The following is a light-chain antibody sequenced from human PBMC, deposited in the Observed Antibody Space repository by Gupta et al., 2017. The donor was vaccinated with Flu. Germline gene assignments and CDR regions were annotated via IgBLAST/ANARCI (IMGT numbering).Light chain of an antibody. CDR3: QSYDSSNQGV. J-gene: IGLJ3*02. V-gene: IGLV6-57*01. CDR2: EDN. Sequence: VTISCTRSSGSIASNYVQWYQQRPGSSPTTVIYEDNQRPSGVPDRFSGSIDSSSNSASLTISGLKTEDEADYYCQSYDSSNQGVFGGGTKLTVL. CDR1: SGSIASNY.